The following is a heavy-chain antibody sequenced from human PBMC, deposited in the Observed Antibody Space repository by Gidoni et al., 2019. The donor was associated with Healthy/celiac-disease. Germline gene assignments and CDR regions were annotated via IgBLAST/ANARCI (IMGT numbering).Heavy chain of an antibody. CDR3: ARGGGDCSSTSCYFNWFDP. Sequence: APGQGLEWMGGIIPIFGTANYAQKFQGRVTITADESTSTAYMELSSLRSEDTAVYYCARGGGDCSSTSCYFNWFDPWGQGTLVTVSS. D-gene: IGHD2-2*01. J-gene: IGHJ5*02. CDR2: IIPIFGTA. V-gene: IGHV1-69*01.